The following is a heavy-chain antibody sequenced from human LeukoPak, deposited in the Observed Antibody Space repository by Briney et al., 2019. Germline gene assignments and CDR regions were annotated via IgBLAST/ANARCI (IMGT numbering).Heavy chain of an antibody. CDR3: EADFWSGDV. CDR2: IKQDGSEK. Sequence: PGGSLRLSCAASGFTLSSYWMSWVRQAPGKGLEWVANIKQDGSEKYYVDSVKGRFTISRDNAKNSLYLQMNSLRAEDTAVYYCEADFWSGDVWDKGTTVTVSS. CDR1: GFTLSSYW. V-gene: IGHV3-7*01. J-gene: IGHJ6*04. D-gene: IGHD3-3*01.